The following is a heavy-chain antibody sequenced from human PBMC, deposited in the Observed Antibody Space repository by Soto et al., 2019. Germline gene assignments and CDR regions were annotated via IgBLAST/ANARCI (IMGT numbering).Heavy chain of an antibody. CDR2: VSAYNGNT. Sequence: ASVKVSCKASGYTFTSYGISWVRQAPGQGLEWMGWVSAYNGNTNYAQKLQGRVTMTTDTSTSTAYMELRSLRSDDTAMYYCARTHGSSWYGDAFDIWGQGTMVTVSS. CDR1: GYTFTSYG. D-gene: IGHD6-13*01. J-gene: IGHJ3*02. CDR3: ARTHGSSWYGDAFDI. V-gene: IGHV1-18*01.